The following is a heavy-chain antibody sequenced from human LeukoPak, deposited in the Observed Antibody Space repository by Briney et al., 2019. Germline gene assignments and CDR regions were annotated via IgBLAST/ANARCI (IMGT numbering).Heavy chain of an antibody. CDR1: GFTFDDYA. CDR2: ISWNSGFI. J-gene: IGHJ4*02. D-gene: IGHD3-16*01. CDR3: AKGADYVGEDYFDY. Sequence: GGSLRLSCAASGFTFDDYAMHWVRQAPGKGLEWVSGISWNSGFIDYADSVKGRFTISRDNAKNSLYLKMNSLKPEDMALYYCAKGADYVGEDYFDYWGQGTLVTVSS. V-gene: IGHV3-9*03.